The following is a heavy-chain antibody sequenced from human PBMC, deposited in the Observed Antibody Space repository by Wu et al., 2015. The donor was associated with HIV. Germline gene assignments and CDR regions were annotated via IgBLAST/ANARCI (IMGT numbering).Heavy chain of an antibody. D-gene: IGHD1-26*01. CDR1: GYTFTSYG. CDR2: ISADNINT. CDR3: ARVREPKGSAFDI. Sequence: QVQLVQSGPEVKNPGASVKVSCKAFGYTFTSYGVSWVRQAPGQGLEWMGWISADNINTHYAQKLQGRVTMTTDTSTSTAYMELRSLRSDDTAVYYCARVREPKGSAFDIWGQGTMVTVSS. V-gene: IGHV1-18*01. J-gene: IGHJ3*02.